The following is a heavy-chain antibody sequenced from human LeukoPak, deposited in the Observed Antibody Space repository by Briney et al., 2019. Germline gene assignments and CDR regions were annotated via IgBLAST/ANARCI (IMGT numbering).Heavy chain of an antibody. CDR3: ARFDLVVTADDAFDI. CDR2: IYYSGST. D-gene: IGHD2-21*02. J-gene: IGHJ3*02. Sequence: SQTLSLTCTVSSGSMSSGGYYWNWIRQHPGNGLEWIGYIYYSGSTYYNPSLKSRVTISVDTSKNQFSLKLSSVTAADTAVYYCARFDLVVTADDAFDIWGQGTMVTVSS. CDR1: SGSMSSGGYY. V-gene: IGHV4-31*03.